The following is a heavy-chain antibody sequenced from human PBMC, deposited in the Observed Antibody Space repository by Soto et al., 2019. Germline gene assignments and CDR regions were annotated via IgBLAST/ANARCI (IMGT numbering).Heavy chain of an antibody. D-gene: IGHD6-13*01. CDR3: ARRKGSSPVGD. V-gene: IGHV4-34*01. Sequence: QVQLQQWGAGLLKPSETLSLTCAVYGGSFSGYYWSWIRQPPGKGLEWIGEINHSGSTNYNPSLKSRVTISLDTSKNQFSLKLNSVTAADTAVYYCARRKGSSPVGDWGQGTLVTVSS. J-gene: IGHJ4*02. CDR1: GGSFSGYY. CDR2: INHSGST.